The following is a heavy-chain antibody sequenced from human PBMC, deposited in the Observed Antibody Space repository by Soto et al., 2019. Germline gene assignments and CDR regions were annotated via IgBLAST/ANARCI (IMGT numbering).Heavy chain of an antibody. D-gene: IGHD2-2*01. CDR3: ARLVVPAAHNWFDP. V-gene: IGHV1-69*13. Sequence: ASVKVSCKASGGTFSSYAISWVRQAPGQGLEWMGGIIPIFGTANYAQKFQGRVTITADESTSTAYMELSSLRSEDTAVYYCARLVVPAAHNWFDPWGQGTLVTVSS. CDR2: IIPIFGTA. J-gene: IGHJ5*02. CDR1: GGTFSSYA.